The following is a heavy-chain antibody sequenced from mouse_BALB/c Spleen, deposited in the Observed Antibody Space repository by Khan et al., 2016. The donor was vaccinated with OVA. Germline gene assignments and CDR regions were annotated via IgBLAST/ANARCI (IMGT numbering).Heavy chain of an antibody. CDR3: APPSYAPRDFEV. CDR1: GFNIKDTY. J-gene: IGHJ1*01. D-gene: IGHD6-1*01. V-gene: IGHV14-3*02. CDR2: IAPANGNT. Sequence: EVKLLESGAELVKPGASVKLSCTASGFNIKDTYLHWVKQRPEQGLEWIGRIAPANGNTKYDPKFQGKATITADTSSNTSYLQLNSLTSEDTAVYYCAPPSYAPRDFEVWGAGTTVTVSS.